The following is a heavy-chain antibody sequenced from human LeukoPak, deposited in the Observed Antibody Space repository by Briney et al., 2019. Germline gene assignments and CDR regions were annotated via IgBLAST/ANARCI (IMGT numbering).Heavy chain of an antibody. Sequence: SETLSLTCTVSGGSISSSSYYWGWIRQPPGKGLEWIGSIYYSGSTYYNPSLKSRVTISVDTSKNQFSLKLSSVTAADTAVYYCARHKGRYDFWSGSPGNFDYWGQGTLVTVSS. V-gene: IGHV4-39*01. J-gene: IGHJ4*02. CDR2: IYYSGST. CDR3: ARHKGRYDFWSGSPGNFDY. CDR1: GGSISSSSYY. D-gene: IGHD3-3*01.